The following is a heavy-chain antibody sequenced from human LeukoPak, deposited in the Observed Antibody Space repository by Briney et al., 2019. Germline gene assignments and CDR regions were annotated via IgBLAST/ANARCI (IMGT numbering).Heavy chain of an antibody. Sequence: PSETLSLTCTVSGGSINNYYWSWIRQPAGKGLEWIGRIFTSGSIYYSPSLESRVTMSVDTAKNQFSLKLTSVTAADTAVYYCARDAYYYDNSGYYQTDYWGQGTLVTVSS. V-gene: IGHV4-4*07. CDR1: GGSINNYY. CDR3: ARDAYYYDNSGYYQTDY. D-gene: IGHD3-22*01. J-gene: IGHJ4*02. CDR2: IFTSGSI.